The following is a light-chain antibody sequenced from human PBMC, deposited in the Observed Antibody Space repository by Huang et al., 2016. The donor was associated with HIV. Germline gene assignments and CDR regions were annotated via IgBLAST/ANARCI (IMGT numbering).Light chain of an antibody. Sequence: DIVMTQSPDSLAVSLGERATINCKSSQSVLYSSNNNKYLAWYQQKPGQPPKLLIYWASTRESGVPDRFSGSGSETDFTLTISSLQAEDVAVYYCQQYYSSPLTFGGGTKVEIK. J-gene: IGKJ4*01. V-gene: IGKV4-1*01. CDR2: WAS. CDR1: QSVLYSSNNNKY. CDR3: QQYYSSPLT.